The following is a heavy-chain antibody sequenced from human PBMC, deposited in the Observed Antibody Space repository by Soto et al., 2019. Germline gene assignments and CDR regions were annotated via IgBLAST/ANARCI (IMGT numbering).Heavy chain of an antibody. V-gene: IGHV4-39*07. Sequence: PSETLSLTCTVSGGSVRSSNYYWAWIRQPPGKGLEWIGSIRYGGNTYSNPSLKSRLTISVDTSKNQFSLELNSLTAADTAVYYCARWSWITPQHDVWGQGALVTVSS. D-gene: IGHD5-12*01. J-gene: IGHJ1*01. CDR2: IRYGGNT. CDR3: ARWSWITPQHDV. CDR1: GGSVRSSNYY.